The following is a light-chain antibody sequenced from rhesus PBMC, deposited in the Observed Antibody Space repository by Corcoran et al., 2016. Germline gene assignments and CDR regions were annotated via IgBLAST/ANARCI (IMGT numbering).Light chain of an antibody. Sequence: DIQMTQSPSSLSASIGDRVTITCRTSDNVNTFLNWYQQKTGKAPTLLIYSASTVQSGVPSRSSGSGSGTDYTFTVTSLQSEDVATYYCQHNYGTPLTFGGGTKVEIK. CDR1: DNVNTF. J-gene: IGKJ4*01. CDR2: SAS. CDR3: QHNYGTPLT. V-gene: IGKV1-74*01.